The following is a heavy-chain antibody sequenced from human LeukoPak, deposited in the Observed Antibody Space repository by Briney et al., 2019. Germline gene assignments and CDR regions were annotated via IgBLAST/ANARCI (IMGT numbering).Heavy chain of an antibody. CDR1: GASISAFH. CDR2: IYSSGST. CDR3: ARKDGDY. Sequence: SETLSLTCTVSGASISAFHWTWFRQPAGKTLEWIGLIYSSGSTLLSPSLKTRVAMSLDLTKNQHSLRLASLTAADTAMYYCARKDGDYWGQGTLVTVSS. V-gene: IGHV4-4*07. J-gene: IGHJ4*02.